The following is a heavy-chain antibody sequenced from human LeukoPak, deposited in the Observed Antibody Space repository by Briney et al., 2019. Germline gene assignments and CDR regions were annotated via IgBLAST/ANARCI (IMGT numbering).Heavy chain of an antibody. D-gene: IGHD3-10*01. Sequence: PGGSLRLSCAASGFTFSSYGMHWVRQAPGKGLEWVAVISYDGSNKYYADSVKGRFTISRDNSKNTLYLQMNSLRAEDTAVYYCARDRPHGAGYGSGSPNWFDPWGQGTLVTVSS. CDR1: GFTFSSYG. CDR2: ISYDGSNK. J-gene: IGHJ5*02. CDR3: ARDRPHGAGYGSGSPNWFDP. V-gene: IGHV3-30*03.